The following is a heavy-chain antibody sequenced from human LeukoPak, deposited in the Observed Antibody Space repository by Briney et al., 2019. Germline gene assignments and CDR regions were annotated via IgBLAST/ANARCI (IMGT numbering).Heavy chain of an antibody. CDR3: AGVIAAGSWIDY. CDR2: ISYDGSNK. CDR1: GFTFSSYG. D-gene: IGHD6-13*01. V-gene: IGHV3-30*03. Sequence: PGGSLRLSCAASGFTFSSYGMHWVRQAPGKGLEWVAVISYDGSNKYYADSVQGRFTISRDNSKNTLYLQMNSLRAEDTAVYYCAGVIAAGSWIDYWGQGTLVTVSS. J-gene: IGHJ4*02.